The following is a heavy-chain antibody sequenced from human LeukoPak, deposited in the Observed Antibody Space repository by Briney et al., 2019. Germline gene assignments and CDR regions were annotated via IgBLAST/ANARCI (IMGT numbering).Heavy chain of an antibody. CDR2: ISSSSSYI. D-gene: IGHD5-18*01. CDR1: GFTFSSYS. V-gene: IGHV3-21*01. J-gene: IGHJ4*02. Sequence: GRSLRLSCAASGFTFSSYSMNWVRQAPGKGLEWVSSISSSSSYIYYADSVKGRFTISRDNAKNSLYLQMNSLRAEDTAVYYCASWDAAMVTSLDYWGQGTLVTVSS. CDR3: ASWDAAMVTSLDY.